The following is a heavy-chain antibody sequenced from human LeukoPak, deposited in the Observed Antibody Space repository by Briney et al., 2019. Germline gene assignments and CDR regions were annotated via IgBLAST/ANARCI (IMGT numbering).Heavy chain of an antibody. Sequence: LRASVKVSCKASGYTFTSYGISWVRQASGQGLEWMGWISAYNGNTNYAQKLQGRVTMTTDTSTSTAYMELRSLRSDDTAVYYCARVTTYYYDSSGYYYEFFDYWGQGTLVTVSS. V-gene: IGHV1-18*01. CDR2: ISAYNGNT. CDR1: GYTFTSYG. D-gene: IGHD3-22*01. J-gene: IGHJ4*02. CDR3: ARVTTYYYDSSGYYYEFFDY.